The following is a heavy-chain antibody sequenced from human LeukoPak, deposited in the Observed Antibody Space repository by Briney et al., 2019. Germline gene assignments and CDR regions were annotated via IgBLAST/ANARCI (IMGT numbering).Heavy chain of an antibody. J-gene: IGHJ3*01. CDR2: IFYRGST. CDR3: ARDRASDWQEEAFDL. CDR1: GGSISSSSYY. V-gene: IGHV4-39*07. Sequence: PSETLSLTCTVSGGSISSSSYYWGWIRQPPGKGLEWVGSIFYRGSTHYNPSLESRVTISVDTSKNQFSLRLTSVTAADTAVYYCARDRASDWQEEAFDLWGQGTIVAVSS. D-gene: IGHD6-19*01.